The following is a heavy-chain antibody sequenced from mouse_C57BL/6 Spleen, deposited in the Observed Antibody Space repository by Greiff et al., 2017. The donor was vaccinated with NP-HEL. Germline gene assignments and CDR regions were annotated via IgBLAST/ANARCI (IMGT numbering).Heavy chain of an antibody. CDR2: IRNKANNHAT. Sequence: EVKLVESGGGLVQPGGSMKLSCAASGFTFSDAWMDWVRQSPEKGLEWVAEIRNKANNHATYYAESVKGRFTISRDDSKSSVYLQMNSLRAEDTGIYYCTRKGYYYVNFDYWGQGTTLTVSS. J-gene: IGHJ2*01. D-gene: IGHD1-1*01. CDR3: TRKGYYYVNFDY. CDR1: GFTFSDAW. V-gene: IGHV6-6*01.